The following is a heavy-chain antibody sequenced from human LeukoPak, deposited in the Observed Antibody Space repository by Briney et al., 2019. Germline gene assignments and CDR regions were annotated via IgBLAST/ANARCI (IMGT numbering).Heavy chain of an antibody. J-gene: IGHJ3*02. Sequence: PGGSLRLSCAASGFTFSDNNMSWMRQAPGKGLEWVSSIISSGSYTNYADSVKGRFTIPRVNAKDSLYLQMNSLRDEDTAVYYCARETPDAFDIWGQGTMVTVS. V-gene: IGHV3-11*06. CDR1: GFTFSDNN. CDR2: IISSGSYT. CDR3: ARETPDAFDI. D-gene: IGHD1-14*01.